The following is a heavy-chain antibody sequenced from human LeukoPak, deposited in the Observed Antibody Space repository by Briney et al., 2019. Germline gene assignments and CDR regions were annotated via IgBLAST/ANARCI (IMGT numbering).Heavy chain of an antibody. D-gene: IGHD7-27*01. J-gene: IGHJ3*02. CDR2: IKQDGSEK. V-gene: IGHV3-7*02. Sequence: PGGSLRLSCAASGFTFRSYDMHWVRQAPGKGLEWVANIKQDGSEKYYVDSVKGRFTISRDNAKNSLYLQMNSLRAEDTAVYYCVRVDWGSFAFDIWGQGTMVTVSS. CDR1: GFTFRSYD. CDR3: VRVDWGSFAFDI.